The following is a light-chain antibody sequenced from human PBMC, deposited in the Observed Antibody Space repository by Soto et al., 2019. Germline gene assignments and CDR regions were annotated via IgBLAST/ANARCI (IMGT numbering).Light chain of an antibody. V-gene: IGKV3-15*01. CDR2: GAS. J-gene: IGKJ5*01. Sequence: EIVMTQSPATLSVSPGERVTLSCRASQFISNSLAWYQQRPGQPPRLLIYGASTRAAGISARFSGSGSGTEFTLTISRLEPEDSAVYYCQQFDDSVTFGQGTRLEI. CDR1: QFISNS. CDR3: QQFDDSVT.